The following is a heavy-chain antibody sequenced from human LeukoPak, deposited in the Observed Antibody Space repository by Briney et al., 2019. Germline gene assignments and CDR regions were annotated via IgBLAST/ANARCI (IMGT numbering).Heavy chain of an antibody. CDR1: GGSFSDYY. Sequence: SETLSLTCAVYGGSFSDYYWSWIRQPPGKGLEWIGEINHSGSTNYNPSLKSRLTISVDTSKNHFSLKLSSVTAADTAVYYCARTISPRWRAFDYWGQGTLVTVSS. CDR2: INHSGST. D-gene: IGHD3-3*01. V-gene: IGHV4-34*01. CDR3: ARTISPRWRAFDY. J-gene: IGHJ4*02.